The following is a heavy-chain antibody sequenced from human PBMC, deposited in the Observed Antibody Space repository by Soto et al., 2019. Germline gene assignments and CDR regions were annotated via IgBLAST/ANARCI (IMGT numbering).Heavy chain of an antibody. Sequence: QVQLVESGGGVVQPGRSLRLSCAASGFTFSSYAMHWVRQAPGKGLEWVAVISYDGSNKYYADSVKGRFTISRDNSKNTLYLQMNRLRAEDTAVYYCARDLSSGSYSAPLKNYYCGMDVWGQGTTVTVSS. V-gene: IGHV3-30-3*01. CDR2: ISYDGSNK. J-gene: IGHJ6*02. CDR1: GFTFSSYA. CDR3: ARDLSSGSYSAPLKNYYCGMDV. D-gene: IGHD3-10*01.